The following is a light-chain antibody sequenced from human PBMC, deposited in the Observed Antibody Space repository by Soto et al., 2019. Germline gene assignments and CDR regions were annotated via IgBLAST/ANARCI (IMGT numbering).Light chain of an antibody. J-gene: IGKJ1*01. V-gene: IGKV3-20*01. CDR2: GAS. Sequence: EIVLTQSPSTLSLSPGERATLSCRTSQSASSNYLAWYQQKPGQAPSLLIYGASIRATGIPDRFSGSGSGTDFTLTISRLEPEDFAVYYCQQYGTSFWTFGQGTKVEIK. CDR3: QQYGTSFWT. CDR1: QSASSNY.